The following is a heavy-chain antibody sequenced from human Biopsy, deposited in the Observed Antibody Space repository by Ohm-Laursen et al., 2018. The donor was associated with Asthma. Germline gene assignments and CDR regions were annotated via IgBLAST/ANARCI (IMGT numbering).Heavy chain of an antibody. Sequence: SVKVSCKASGYTFINYAIHWVRQAPGQRLEWIGWINAGNGNTKYSEKFQGRVTITRDTSASTAYMDLSSLRSEDTAVYYCARTYYDFLTGQVNDALAMWGQGTVVTVSS. CDR2: INAGNGNT. D-gene: IGHD3-9*01. CDR3: ARTYYDFLTGQVNDALAM. V-gene: IGHV1-3*01. CDR1: GYTFINYA. J-gene: IGHJ3*02.